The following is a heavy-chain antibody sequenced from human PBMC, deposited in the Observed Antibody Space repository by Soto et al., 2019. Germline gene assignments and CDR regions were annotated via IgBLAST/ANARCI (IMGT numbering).Heavy chain of an antibody. J-gene: IGHJ5*02. CDR2: IYYSGNT. V-gene: IGHV4-39*01. Sequence: KASETLSLTCSVSGGSISSSSFYWGWIRQPPGKGLEWIGSIYYSGNTYYNPSLESRVAISADTSTNQFSLKLSSVTAADTAVYYFVRRRASTPNWFDPWGQGTLVTVSS. CDR1: GGSISSSSFY. CDR3: VRRRASTPNWFDP.